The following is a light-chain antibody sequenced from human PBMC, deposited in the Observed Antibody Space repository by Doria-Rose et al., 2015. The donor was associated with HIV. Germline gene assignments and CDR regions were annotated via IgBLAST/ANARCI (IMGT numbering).Light chain of an antibody. CDR1: HTVSTY. CDR3: QQTYSSPPWT. J-gene: IGKJ1*01. Sequence: YLSASIGDRVTLTCRSSHTVSTYLNWFQQEPGKAPKLLIYAASRLQSGVPSRFSGSGSGTDFTLTISGLQPGDFATYYRQQTYSSPPWTFGRGTKVEMK. V-gene: IGKV1-39*01. CDR2: AAS.